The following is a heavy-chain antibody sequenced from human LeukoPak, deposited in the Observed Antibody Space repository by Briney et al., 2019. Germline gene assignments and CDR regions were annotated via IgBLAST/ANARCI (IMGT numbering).Heavy chain of an antibody. CDR1: GGPITSYY. CDR3: ARAYYYGSGSYYPNWFDS. Sequence: PSETLSLTCTVSGGPITSYYWSWIRQSPGKGLEWIGYIYYSGSVTYNPSLKSRVTISVDTSKNQFSLRLSSVTAADTAVYYCARAYYYGSGSYYPNWFDSWGQGTLVTVSS. J-gene: IGHJ5*01. D-gene: IGHD3-10*01. V-gene: IGHV4-59*01. CDR2: IYYSGSV.